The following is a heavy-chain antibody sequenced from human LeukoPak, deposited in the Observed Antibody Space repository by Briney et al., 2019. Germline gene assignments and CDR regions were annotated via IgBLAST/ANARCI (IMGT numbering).Heavy chain of an antibody. CDR3: ARGGWQPLLYYFDY. V-gene: IGHV4-34*01. Sequence: SETLSLTCTVSGGSISSYYWSWIRQPPGKGLEWIGEINHRGSTNYNPSLKSRVTISVDTSKNQFSLKLSSVTAADTAVYYCARGGWQPLLYYFDYWGQGTLVTVSS. D-gene: IGHD2-21*02. J-gene: IGHJ4*02. CDR1: GGSISSYY. CDR2: INHRGST.